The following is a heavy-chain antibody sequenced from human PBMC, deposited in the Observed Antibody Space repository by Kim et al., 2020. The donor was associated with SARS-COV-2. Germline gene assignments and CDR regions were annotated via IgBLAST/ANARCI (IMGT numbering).Heavy chain of an antibody. J-gene: IGHJ6*02. CDR2: IWYDGSNK. CDR1: GFTFSSYG. CDR3: ARDTDYGDYDGHYYYYGMDV. Sequence: GGSLRLSCAASGFTFSSYGMHWVRQAPGKGLEWVAVIWYDGSNKYYADSVKGRFTISRDNSKNTLYLQMNSLRAEDTAVYYCARDTDYGDYDGHYYYYGMDVWCQGTTVTVSS. D-gene: IGHD4-17*01. V-gene: IGHV3-33*01.